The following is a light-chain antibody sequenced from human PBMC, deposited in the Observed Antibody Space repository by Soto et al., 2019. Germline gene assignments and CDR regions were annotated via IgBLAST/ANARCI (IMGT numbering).Light chain of an antibody. V-gene: IGKV3-15*01. CDR2: RAS. CDR1: QNIYSH. J-gene: IGKJ5*01. CDR3: QQYHNWPPIT. Sequence: IVMTQSPATLSVSPGERATLSCRASQNIYSHVAWYQQRPGQAPRLLIYRASTRATGIPARFSGSGSGTEFTLTISSLQSEDFAVYYCQQYHNWPPITFRQGTRLEIK.